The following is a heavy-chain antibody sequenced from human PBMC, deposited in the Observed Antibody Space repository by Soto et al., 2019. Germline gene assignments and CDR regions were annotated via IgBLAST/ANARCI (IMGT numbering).Heavy chain of an antibody. V-gene: IGHV1-69*13. CDR3: ARAYYDFWSGYWPAYYGMDV. CDR1: GGTFSSYA. Sequence: SVKVSCKASGGTFSSYAISWVRQAPGQGLEWMGGVIPIFGTANYAQKFQGRVTITADESTSTAYMELSSLRSEDTAVYYCARAYYDFWSGYWPAYYGMDVWGQGTTVTVSS. CDR2: VIPIFGTA. J-gene: IGHJ6*02. D-gene: IGHD3-3*01.